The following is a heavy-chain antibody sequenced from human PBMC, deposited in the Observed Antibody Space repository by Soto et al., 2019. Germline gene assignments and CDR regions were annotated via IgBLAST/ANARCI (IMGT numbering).Heavy chain of an antibody. CDR1: GGTFSSYA. CDR3: ARLLEMATIVSAFDI. CDR2: IIPIFGTA. D-gene: IGHD5-12*01. J-gene: IGHJ3*02. Sequence: QVQLVQSGAGVKKPGSSVKVSCKASGGTFSSYAFSWVRQAPGQGLEWMGGIIPIFGTANYAQKFQGRVTITADKSTSTAYMELSSLRSEDTAVYYCARLLEMATIVSAFDIWGQGTMVTVSS. V-gene: IGHV1-69*06.